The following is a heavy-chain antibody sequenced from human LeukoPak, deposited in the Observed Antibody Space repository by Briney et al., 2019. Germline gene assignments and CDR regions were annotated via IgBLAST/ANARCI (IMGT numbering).Heavy chain of an antibody. CDR3: ARDGAKIAAAGTFDY. D-gene: IGHD6-13*01. Sequence: SVKVSCKASGGTFSGYAISWVRQAPGRGLEWMGGIIPIFGTANYAQKFQGRVTITADKSTSTAYMELSSLRSEDTAVYYCARDGAKIAAAGTFDYWGQGTLVTVSS. V-gene: IGHV1-69*06. J-gene: IGHJ4*02. CDR1: GGTFSGYA. CDR2: IIPIFGTA.